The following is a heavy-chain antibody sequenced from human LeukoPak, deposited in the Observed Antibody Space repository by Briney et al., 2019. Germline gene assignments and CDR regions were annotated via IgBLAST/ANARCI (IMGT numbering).Heavy chain of an antibody. D-gene: IGHD2-2*01. J-gene: IGHJ5*02. CDR3: ARGGDIVVVPAAPWDWFDP. Sequence: ASVKVSCKASGYTFTGYYMHWVRQAPGQGLEWMGWINPNSGGTNYAQKFQGRVTMTRDTSISTAYMELSRLRSDDTAVYYCARGGDIVVVPAAPWDWFDPWGQGTLLTVSS. CDR2: INPNSGGT. CDR1: GYTFTGYY. V-gene: IGHV1-2*02.